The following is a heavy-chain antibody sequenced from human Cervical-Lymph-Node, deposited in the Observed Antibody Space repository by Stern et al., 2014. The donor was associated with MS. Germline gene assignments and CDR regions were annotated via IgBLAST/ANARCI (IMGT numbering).Heavy chain of an antibody. V-gene: IGHV1-69*01. CDR3: ARHQGGVAAF. CDR2: ITPLFGTA. CDR1: GDTFNNFD. J-gene: IGHJ4*02. D-gene: IGHD6-13*01. Sequence: QVQLVQSGAEVKKPGSSVKVSCKASGDTFNNFDIGLVRQAPGQGPEWLGGITPLFGTANYAQRLQDRVTFTADESTSTTYMELSRLRSEDTAIYYCARHQGGVAAFWGQGTLVTVSS.